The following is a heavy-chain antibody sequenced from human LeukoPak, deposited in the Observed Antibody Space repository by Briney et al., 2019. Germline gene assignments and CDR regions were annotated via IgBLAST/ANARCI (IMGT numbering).Heavy chain of an antibody. Sequence: PGGSLRLSCAASGFTFSSYWMHWVRQAPGKGLVWVSRIKSDGSNTNYADSVKGRFTISRDNAKNTLHLQMNSLRAEDTAVYYCAREVTGYDYWGQGTLVTVSS. CDR3: AREVTGYDY. V-gene: IGHV3-74*01. J-gene: IGHJ4*02. D-gene: IGHD3-9*01. CDR2: IKSDGSNT. CDR1: GFTFSSYW.